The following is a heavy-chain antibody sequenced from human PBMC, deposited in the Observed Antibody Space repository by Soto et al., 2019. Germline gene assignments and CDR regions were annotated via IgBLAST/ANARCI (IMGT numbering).Heavy chain of an antibody. D-gene: IGHD3-10*01. J-gene: IGHJ4*02. V-gene: IGHV3-21*01. CDR3: ARAATLWFGGSYY. CDR2: ISTSSSYI. CDR1: GFTFSSYF. Sequence: EVQLVESGGGLVKPGGSLRLSCAASGFTFSSYFMNWVRQAPGKGLEWVSSISTSSSYIYYADSVKGRLTISRDNAKNSLYLQMNSLRAADTAVYYCARAATLWFGGSYYWGQGTLVTVSS.